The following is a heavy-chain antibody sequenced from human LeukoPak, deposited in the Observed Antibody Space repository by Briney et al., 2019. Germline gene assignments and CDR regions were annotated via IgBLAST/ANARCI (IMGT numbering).Heavy chain of an antibody. J-gene: IGHJ4*02. CDR2: ISGSSSYI. CDR3: ARGQTTVVTPFDY. Sequence: GGSLRLSCAASGFTFSSYSMNWVRQAPGKGLEWVSSISGSSSYIYYADSVKGRFTISRDNAKNSLYLQMNSLRAEDMAVYYCARGQTTVVTPFDYWGQGTLVTVSS. V-gene: IGHV3-21*01. CDR1: GFTFSSYS. D-gene: IGHD4-23*01.